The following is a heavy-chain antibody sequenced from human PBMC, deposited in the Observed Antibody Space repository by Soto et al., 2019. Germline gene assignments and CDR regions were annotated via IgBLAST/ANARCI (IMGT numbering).Heavy chain of an antibody. CDR3: AKAYFVWSSEQPYYFDY. V-gene: IGHV3-23*04. J-gene: IGHJ4*02. Sequence: EVQLVDSGGGLVQPGGSLRLSCAASGFTFSNDAMTWVLQGPGKGLEWVSGISGSGGRSYYADSVKGRFTISRDNSKGTLYFQMTRLRAEDTAVYYCAKAYFVWSSEQPYYFDYWGQGTLVTVSS. CDR1: GFTFSNDA. CDR2: ISGSGGRS. D-gene: IGHD3-16*01.